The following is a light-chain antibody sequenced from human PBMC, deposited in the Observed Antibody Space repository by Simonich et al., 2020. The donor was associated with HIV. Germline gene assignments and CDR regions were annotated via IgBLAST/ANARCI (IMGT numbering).Light chain of an antibody. Sequence: IQMTQSPSTLSASVGDRVSITCLASENISKWLAWYQQKPVKAPKLLIYKASSLESGVPSRFSGSGSGTEFTLTISSLQPDDFATYYCQQYNSYSLTFGGGTKVEIK. CDR3: QQYNSYSLT. V-gene: IGKV1-5*03. CDR1: ENISKW. CDR2: KAS. J-gene: IGKJ4*01.